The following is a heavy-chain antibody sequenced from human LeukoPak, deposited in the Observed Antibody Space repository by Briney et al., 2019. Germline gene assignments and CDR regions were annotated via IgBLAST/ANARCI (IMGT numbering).Heavy chain of an antibody. CDR1: GDSGSSHY. V-gene: IGHV4-59*02. D-gene: IGHD1-26*01. CDR3: ARIESGGTYFYYYMDV. CDR2: ISLTGTT. J-gene: IGHJ6*03. Sequence: SETLSLTCAVSGDSGSSHYWTWIRQPPGKGLEWIGYISLTGTTNYNPSLKSRVTISVDPFKSQFSLILTSVTAADTAVYYCARIESGGTYFYYYMDVWGKGTAVTVSS.